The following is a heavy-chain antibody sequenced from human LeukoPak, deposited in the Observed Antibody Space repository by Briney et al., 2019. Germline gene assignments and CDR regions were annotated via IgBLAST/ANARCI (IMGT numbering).Heavy chain of an antibody. Sequence: GGSLRLSCAASGFTFSSYGMHWVRQAPGKGLDWVAVISYDGSHKYCADSVKGRFTISRDNSKNTLYLQMNSLRAEEPAVYYCAKLAEYAYSSGWFDYWGQGTLVPVSS. CDR3: AKLAEYAYSSGWFDY. CDR1: GFTFSSYG. J-gene: IGHJ4*02. D-gene: IGHD6-19*01. V-gene: IGHV3-30*18. CDR2: ISYDGSHK.